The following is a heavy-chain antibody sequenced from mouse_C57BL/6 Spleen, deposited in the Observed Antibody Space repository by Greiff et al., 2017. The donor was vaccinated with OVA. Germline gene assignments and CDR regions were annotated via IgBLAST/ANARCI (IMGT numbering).Heavy chain of an antibody. D-gene: IGHD2-4*01. J-gene: IGHJ1*03. Sequence: EVQLQQSGPELVKPGASVKISCKASGYTFTDYYMNWVKQSHGKSLEWIGDINPNNGGTSYNQKFKGKATLTVDKSSSTAYMELRSLTSEDSAGYYCARSYDYGYWYFDVWGTGTTVTVSS. CDR3: ARSYDYGYWYFDV. V-gene: IGHV1-26*01. CDR2: INPNNGGT. CDR1: GYTFTDYY.